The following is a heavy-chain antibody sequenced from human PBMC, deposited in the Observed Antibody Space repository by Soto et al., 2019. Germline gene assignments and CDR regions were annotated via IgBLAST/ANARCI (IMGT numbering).Heavy chain of an antibody. CDR3: AKDHLMTAVTTVGY. CDR1: GFTFSNYG. CDR2: ISYHGRDK. Sequence: QVQLVESGGGVVQPGRSLRLSCAASGFTFSNYGMHWVSQAPGKGLEWVAVISYHGRDKYYADSVKGRFTISRDNSKNTMYLEMNSLKAEDTAVYYCAKDHLMTAVTTVGYWGQGTLVTVAS. D-gene: IGHD4-17*01. J-gene: IGHJ4*02. V-gene: IGHV3-30*18.